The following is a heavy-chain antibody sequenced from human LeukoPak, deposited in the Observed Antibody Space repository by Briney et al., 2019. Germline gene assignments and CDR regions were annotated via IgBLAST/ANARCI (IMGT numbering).Heavy chain of an antibody. J-gene: IGHJ4*02. Sequence: KSSETLSLTCAVYGGSFSGYYWSWIRQPPGKGLEWIGEINHGGSTNYNPSLKSRVTISVDTSKNQFSLKLSSVTAADTAVYYCARGTGYSSGWSHYWGQGTLVTVSS. CDR1: GGSFSGYY. CDR3: ARGTGYSSGWSHY. CDR2: INHGGST. D-gene: IGHD6-19*01. V-gene: IGHV4-34*01.